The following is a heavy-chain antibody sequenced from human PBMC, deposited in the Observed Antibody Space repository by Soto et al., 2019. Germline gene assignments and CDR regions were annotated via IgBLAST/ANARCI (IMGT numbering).Heavy chain of an antibody. J-gene: IGHJ6*02. CDR3: ARGKFLEWLLGTRYYHYGMDV. D-gene: IGHD3-3*01. CDR1: VVSFSGYY. Sequence: SETLSLTCAFYVVSFSGYYWSCIRHPPGKWLEWIGEINHSGSTNYNPSLKSRVTISVDTSKNQFSLKLSSVTAADTAVYYCARGKFLEWLLGTRYYHYGMDVLGQGTTDTVSS. CDR2: INHSGST. V-gene: IGHV4-34*01.